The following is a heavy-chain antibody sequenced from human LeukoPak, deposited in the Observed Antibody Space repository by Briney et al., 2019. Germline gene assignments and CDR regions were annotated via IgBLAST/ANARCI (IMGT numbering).Heavy chain of an antibody. D-gene: IGHD2-21*01. V-gene: IGHV4-59*01. CDR3: ATYYVGVGGRGH. CDR2: NGNA. J-gene: IGHJ4*02. Sequence: PGGSLRLSCAASGFTFSSYAMSWVRQAPGKGLEWIGHNGNANYNPSLQSRVTISIDTSKNHFTLSLNSVTAADTAVYYCATYYVGVGGRGHWGPGTLVTVSS. CDR1: GFTFSSYA.